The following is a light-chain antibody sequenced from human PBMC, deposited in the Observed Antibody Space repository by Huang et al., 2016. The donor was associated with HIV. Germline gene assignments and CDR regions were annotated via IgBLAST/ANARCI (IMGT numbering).Light chain of an antibody. CDR2: AAS. CDR3: QQSYSNTFT. J-gene: IGKJ3*01. CDR1: QSISSY. Sequence: DIQMTQSPSSLYASVGDRVIIPCRSSQSISSYLNWYQQQPGQAPNLRIDAASSLQSWVPSRFSGSGSGTDFTLTIRSLQPEDFATYYCQQSYSNTFTFGAGTKVDVK. V-gene: IGKV1-39*01.